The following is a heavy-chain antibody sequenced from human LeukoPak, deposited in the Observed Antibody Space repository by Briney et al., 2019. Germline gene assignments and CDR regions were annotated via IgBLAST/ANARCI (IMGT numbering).Heavy chain of an antibody. CDR3: ARLPYSNSWYYFDY. CDR2: IIPIFGTA. V-gene: IGHV1-69*06. Sequence: ASVKVSCKASGYTFTSYGISWVRQAPGQGLEWMGGIIPIFGTANYAQKFQGRVTITADKSTSTAYMELSSLRSEDTAVYYCARLPYSNSWYYFDYWGQGTLVTVSS. D-gene: IGHD6-13*01. J-gene: IGHJ4*02. CDR1: GYTFTSYG.